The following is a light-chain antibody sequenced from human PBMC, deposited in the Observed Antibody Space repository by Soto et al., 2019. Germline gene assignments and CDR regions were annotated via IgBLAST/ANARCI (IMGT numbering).Light chain of an antibody. J-gene: IGKJ4*01. Sequence: AIQLTQSPSSLSASVGDRVTITCRASQGISSYLAWYQQKPGKAPNLLIYDASSLETGVPSRFSGSGSGTDFTLTISSLQPEDFATYYCQQFYDYPLTFGGGTKVEI. CDR1: QGISSY. CDR2: DAS. V-gene: IGKV1D-13*01. CDR3: QQFYDYPLT.